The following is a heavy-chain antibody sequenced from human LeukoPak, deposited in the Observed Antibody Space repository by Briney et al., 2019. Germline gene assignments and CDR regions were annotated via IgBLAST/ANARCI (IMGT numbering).Heavy chain of an antibody. CDR2: ISAYNGNT. CDR3: ARDPLLRYFDWFSEYDAFDI. V-gene: IGHV1-18*01. CDR1: GYTFTSYG. J-gene: IGHJ3*02. D-gene: IGHD3-9*01. Sequence: ASVKVSCKASGYTFTSYGISWVRQAPGQGLEWMGWISAYNGNTNYAQKLQGRVIMTTDTSTSTAYMELRSLRSDDTAVYYCARDPLLRYFDWFSEYDAFDIWGQGTMVTVSS.